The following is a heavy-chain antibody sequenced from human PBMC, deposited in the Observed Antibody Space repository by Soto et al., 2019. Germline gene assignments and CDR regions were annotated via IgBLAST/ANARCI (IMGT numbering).Heavy chain of an antibody. CDR1: GFTFSSYG. CDR2: IWYDGSNK. J-gene: IGHJ4*02. Sequence: GGSLRLSCAASGFTFSSYGMHWVRQAPGKGLEWVAVIWYDGSNKYYADSVKGRFTISRDNSKNTLYLQMNSLRAEDTAVYYCARDQGGPLQQLVGLDYWGQGTLVTVSS. V-gene: IGHV3-33*01. CDR3: ARDQGGPLQQLVGLDY. D-gene: IGHD6-13*01.